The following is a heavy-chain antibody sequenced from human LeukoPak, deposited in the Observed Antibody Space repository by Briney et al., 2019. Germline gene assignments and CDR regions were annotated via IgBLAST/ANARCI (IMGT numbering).Heavy chain of an antibody. CDR1: GGSFSGYY. V-gene: IGHV4-34*01. D-gene: IGHD2-2*01. Sequence: KASETLSLTCAVYGGSFSGYYWSWIRQPPGKGLEWIGEINHSGSTNYNPSLKSRVTISVDTSKNQFSLKLSSVTAADTAVYYCARAALGYCSSTSCYLLSARRVFDYWGQGTLVTVSS. J-gene: IGHJ4*02. CDR3: ARAALGYCSSTSCYLLSARRVFDY. CDR2: INHSGST.